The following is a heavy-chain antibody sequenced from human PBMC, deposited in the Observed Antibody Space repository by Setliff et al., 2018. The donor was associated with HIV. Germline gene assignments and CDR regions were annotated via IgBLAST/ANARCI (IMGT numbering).Heavy chain of an antibody. V-gene: IGHV3-48*03. CDR3: ASAQPGYSHGKSAFDV. CDR2: IGSDGRTI. CDR1: GFNFSAFE. D-gene: IGHD5-18*01. J-gene: IGHJ3*01. Sequence: GGSLRLSCAASGFNFSAFEMNWVRQAPGKGLKWVSYIGSDGRTIYYADSEKGRFTVSRDNAKNSLHLHMHSLRVEDTAIYYCASAQPGYSHGKSAFDVWGQGTMVTVSS.